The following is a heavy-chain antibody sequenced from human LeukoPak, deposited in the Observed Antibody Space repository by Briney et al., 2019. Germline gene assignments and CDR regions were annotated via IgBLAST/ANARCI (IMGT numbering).Heavy chain of an antibody. J-gene: IGHJ4*01. D-gene: IGHD2-8*01. CDR1: GFRFNSYG. Sequence: ASVKVSCKASGFRFNSYGISWVRQAPGQSLEWMGWINGGNGNTKYSQKFQARVTITRDTSANTAYMELSSLGSEDTTIYYCARVISDCTNFNCFKGYFDYWGQGTPVTVSS. CDR3: ARVISDCTNFNCFKGYFDY. CDR2: INGGNGNT. V-gene: IGHV1-3*01.